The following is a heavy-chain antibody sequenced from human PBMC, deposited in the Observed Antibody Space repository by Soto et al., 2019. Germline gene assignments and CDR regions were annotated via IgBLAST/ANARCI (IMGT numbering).Heavy chain of an antibody. J-gene: IGHJ4*02. CDR1: GFTFSNYW. V-gene: IGHV3-7*03. D-gene: IGHD3-22*01. CDR2: IKQDGSEK. Sequence: PGGSLRLSCAASGFTFSNYWMNWVRQAPGKGLEWVANIKQDGSEKNYVDSVKGRFTISRDNAKNSLYPQMNSLSAEDTAVFYCAKDGPDDSSGYFSFEYWGQGTLVTVSS. CDR3: AKDGPDDSSGYFSFEY.